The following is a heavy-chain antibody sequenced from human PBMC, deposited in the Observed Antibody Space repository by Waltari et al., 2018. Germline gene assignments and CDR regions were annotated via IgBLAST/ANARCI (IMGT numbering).Heavy chain of an antibody. CDR2: ISGSGGST. V-gene: IGHV3-23*01. D-gene: IGHD6-13*01. Sequence: EVQLLESGGGLVQPGGSLRLSCAASGFTFSSSAMSWVRQAPGKGLEWVSAISGSGGSTYYADSVKGRFTISRDNSKNTLYLQMNSLRAEDTAVYYCAKDLAAADYYYGMDVWGQGTTVTVSS. CDR1: GFTFSSSA. CDR3: AKDLAAADYYYGMDV. J-gene: IGHJ6*02.